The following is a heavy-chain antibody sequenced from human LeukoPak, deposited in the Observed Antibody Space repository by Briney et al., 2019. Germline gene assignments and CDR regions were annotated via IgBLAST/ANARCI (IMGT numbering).Heavy chain of an antibody. CDR2: ISSSGKTI. D-gene: IGHD1-1*01. Sequence: PGGSLRLSCAASGFTFSDYYMSWIRQTPGKGLEWISHISSSGKTIYYTDSVKGRFTISRDNTKNSLDLQMDDLRAEDTAVYYFARDQLIARYWGQGTLVTVSS. J-gene: IGHJ4*02. CDR3: ARDQLIARY. V-gene: IGHV3-11*04. CDR1: GFTFSDYY.